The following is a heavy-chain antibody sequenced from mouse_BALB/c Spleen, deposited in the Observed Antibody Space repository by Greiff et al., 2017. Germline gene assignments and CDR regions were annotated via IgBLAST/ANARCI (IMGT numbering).Heavy chain of an antibody. CDR3: ARRGSGYAMDY. Sequence: VQLQQSGAELVRPGVSVKISCKGSGYTFTDYAMHWVKQSHAKSLEWIGVISTYYGDASYNQKFKGKATMTVDKSSSTAYMELARLTSEDSAIYYCARRGSGYAMDYWGQGTSVTVSS. J-gene: IGHJ4*01. V-gene: IGHV1S137*01. CDR1: GYTFTDYA. D-gene: IGHD3-1*01. CDR2: ISTYYGDA.